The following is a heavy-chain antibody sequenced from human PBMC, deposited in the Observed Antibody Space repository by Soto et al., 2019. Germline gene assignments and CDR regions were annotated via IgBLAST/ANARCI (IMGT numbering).Heavy chain of an antibody. D-gene: IGHD4-4*01. Sequence: PGESLKISCKGSGYTLTSYWINWVRQKPGKGLEWMGKIDPSDSRTTYSPSFQGHVTISVDKSISTAYLQWSSLKASDTAMYYCARVGHDYSNSGMDVWGQGTTVTVSS. CDR3: ARVGHDYSNSGMDV. CDR2: IDPSDSRT. J-gene: IGHJ6*02. V-gene: IGHV5-10-1*01. CDR1: GYTLTSYW.